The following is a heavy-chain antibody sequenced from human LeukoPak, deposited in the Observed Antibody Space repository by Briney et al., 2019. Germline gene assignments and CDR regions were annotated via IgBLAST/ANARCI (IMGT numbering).Heavy chain of an antibody. J-gene: IGHJ4*02. V-gene: IGHV1-2*02. CDR3: ARQSGTYWGLDY. CDR2: MNVKTGAT. D-gene: IGHD1-26*01. CDR1: GYAFTDYY. Sequence: ASVTVSCKASGYAFTDYYIHWVRQAPGHGLEWLGWMNVKTGATSSAQKFPGRFTMTRDTSIGTASMEFSSLTSDDTAVYYCARQSGTYWGLDYWGQGTLVTVSS.